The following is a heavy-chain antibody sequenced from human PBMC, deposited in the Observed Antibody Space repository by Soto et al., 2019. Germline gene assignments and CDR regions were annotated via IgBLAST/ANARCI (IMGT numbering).Heavy chain of an antibody. CDR2: IIPIFGTA. V-gene: IGHV1-69*13. J-gene: IGHJ3*02. Sequence: RASVKVSCKASGGTFSSYAISWVRQAPGQGLEWMGGIIPIFGTANYAQKFQGRVTITADESTSTAYMELSSLRSEDTAVYYCASGPEYYDSSGFPGAFDIWGQGTMVTVSS. CDR3: ASGPEYYDSSGFPGAFDI. D-gene: IGHD3-22*01. CDR1: GGTFSSYA.